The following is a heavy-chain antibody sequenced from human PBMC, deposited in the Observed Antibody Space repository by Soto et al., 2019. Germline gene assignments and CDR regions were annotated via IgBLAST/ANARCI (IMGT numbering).Heavy chain of an antibody. Sequence: RASVKVSCKASGYTFTGYYMHWVRQAPGQGLEWMGRINPNSGGTNYAQKFQGRVTMTRDTSISTAYMELSRLRSDDTAVYYCARDHPATIFGVVITFDYWGQGTLVTVSS. CDR3: ARDHPATIFGVVITFDY. J-gene: IGHJ4*02. CDR2: INPNSGGT. CDR1: GYTFTGYY. V-gene: IGHV1-2*06. D-gene: IGHD3-3*01.